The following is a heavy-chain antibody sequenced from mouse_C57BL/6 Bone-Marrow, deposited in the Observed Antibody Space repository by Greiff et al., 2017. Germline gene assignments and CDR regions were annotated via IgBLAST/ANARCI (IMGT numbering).Heavy chain of an antibody. Sequence: QVQLQQPGVELVMPGASVKLSCKASGYTFTSYWMHWVKQRPGQGLEWIGEIDPSDSYTNYNQKFKGKSTLTVDKSSSTAYMQLSSLTSEGSAVYYCARRGLRRTPYYAMDYWGQGTSVTVSS. CDR2: IDPSDSYT. D-gene: IGHD3-2*02. V-gene: IGHV1-69*01. J-gene: IGHJ4*01. CDR3: ARRGLRRTPYYAMDY. CDR1: GYTFTSYW.